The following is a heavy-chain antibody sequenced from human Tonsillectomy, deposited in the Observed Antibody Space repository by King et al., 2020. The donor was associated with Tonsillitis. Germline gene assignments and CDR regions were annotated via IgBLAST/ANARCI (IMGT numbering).Heavy chain of an antibody. CDR1: GDTFTDDF. Sequence: VQLVESGAEVKKPGASVKVSCKASGDTFTDDFFHWVRQAPGQGLEWMGWMDPKSGDPIYAQRFQARVTMTRDTSSRTVYMELNSLTSDDTAVYYCAREAGNDEIRYXGQGTLLRVSS. CDR3: AREAGNDEIRY. D-gene: IGHD6-19*01. CDR2: MDPKSGDP. J-gene: IGHJ4*02. V-gene: IGHV1-2*02.